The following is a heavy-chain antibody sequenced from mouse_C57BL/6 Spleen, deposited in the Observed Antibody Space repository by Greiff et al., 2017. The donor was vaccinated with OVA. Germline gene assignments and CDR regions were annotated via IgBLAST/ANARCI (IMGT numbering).Heavy chain of an antibody. D-gene: IGHD2-4*01. CDR2: IRSKSNNYAT. CDR3: VRHIYYDYAGYFDV. CDR1: GFSFNTYA. J-gene: IGHJ1*03. Sequence: VQLKESGGGLVQPKGSLKLSCAASGFSFNTYAMNWVRQAPGKGLEWVARIRSKSNNYATYYADSVKDRFTISRDDSESMLYLQMNNLKTEDTAMYYCVRHIYYDYAGYFDVWGTGTTVTVSS. V-gene: IGHV10-1*01.